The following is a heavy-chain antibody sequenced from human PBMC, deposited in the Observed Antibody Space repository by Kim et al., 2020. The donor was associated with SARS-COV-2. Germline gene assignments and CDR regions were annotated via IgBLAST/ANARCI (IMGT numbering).Heavy chain of an antibody. D-gene: IGHD1-26*01. V-gene: IGHV3-33*01. J-gene: IGHJ4*02. CDR1: GFTFSSYG. Sequence: GGSLRLSCAASGFTFSSYGMHWVRQAPGKGLEWVAVIWYDGSNKYYADSVKGRFTISRDNSENTLYLQMNSLRAEDTAVYYCARDPSEELLSFDYWGQGTLVTVSS. CDR2: IWYDGSNK. CDR3: ARDPSEELLSFDY.